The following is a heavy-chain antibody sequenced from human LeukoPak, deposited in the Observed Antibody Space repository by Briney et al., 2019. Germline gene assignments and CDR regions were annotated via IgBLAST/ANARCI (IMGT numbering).Heavy chain of an antibody. D-gene: IGHD3-22*01. CDR1: GFTFSSYS. J-gene: IGHJ4*02. V-gene: IGHV3-21*04. CDR3: ARDDSTGYYYLDG. CDR2: ISSSISYI. Sequence: PGGSLRLFCAASGFTFSSYSMNWVRQAPGKGLEWVSSISSSISYIYYADSVKGRFTISRDNAKNSLYLQMNSLRAEDTAVYFCARDDSTGYYYLDGWGQGTLVTVSS.